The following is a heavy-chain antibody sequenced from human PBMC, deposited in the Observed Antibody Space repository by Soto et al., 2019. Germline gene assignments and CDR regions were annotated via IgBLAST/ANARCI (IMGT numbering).Heavy chain of an antibody. D-gene: IGHD2-2*01. CDR1: GGTFSSYA. CDR3: ASGPALRGRYCSSTRCYSFDY. Sequence: ASVKVSCKASGGTFSSYAISWARQAPGQGLGWMGGIIPIFGTANYAQKFQGRVTITADKSTSTAYMELSSLRSEDTAVYYCASGPALRGRYCSSTRCYSFDYWGQGNLVTVSS. CDR2: IIPIFGTA. V-gene: IGHV1-69*06. J-gene: IGHJ4*02.